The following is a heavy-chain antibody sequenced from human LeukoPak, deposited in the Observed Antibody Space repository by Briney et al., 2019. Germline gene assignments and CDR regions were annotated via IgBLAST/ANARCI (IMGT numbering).Heavy chain of an antibody. CDR3: ARDPGGLRYFDWFPTRYYFDY. V-gene: IGHV3-21*01. D-gene: IGHD3-9*01. J-gene: IGHJ4*02. CDR2: ISSSSSYI. CDR1: GFTFNNYA. Sequence: GGSLRLSCAASGFTFNNYAMSWVRQAPGKGLEWVSSISSSSSYIYYADSVKGRFTISRDNAKNSLYLQMNSLRAEDTAVYYCARDPGGLRYFDWFPTRYYFDYWGQGTLVTVSS.